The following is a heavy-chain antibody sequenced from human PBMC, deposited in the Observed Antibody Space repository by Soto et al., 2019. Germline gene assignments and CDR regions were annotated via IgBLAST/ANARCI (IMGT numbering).Heavy chain of an antibody. D-gene: IGHD3-3*01. CDR3: AKKSDFWSGYYYYYYGMDV. V-gene: IGHV3-30*18. J-gene: IGHJ6*02. CDR1: GFTFSSYA. Sequence: GGSLRLSCAASGFTFSSYAMSWVRQAPGKGLEWVAVISYDGSNKYYADSVKGRFTISRDNSKNTLYLQMNSLRAEDTAVYYCAKKSDFWSGYYYYYYGMDVWGQGTTVTVSS. CDR2: ISYDGSNK.